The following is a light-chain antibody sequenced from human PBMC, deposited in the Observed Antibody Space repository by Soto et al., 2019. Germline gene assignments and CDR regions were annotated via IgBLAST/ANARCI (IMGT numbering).Light chain of an antibody. CDR2: RAS. Sequence: EIVMTQSPATLSMSPGERATLSCTASHYVYSNVAWFQQRPGQAPRLLIYRASARATGTPARFSGSGSGTEFTLTITSLQSEDFAVYYCQQYHNLWTLGQGTKVDIK. J-gene: IGKJ1*01. V-gene: IGKV3-15*01. CDR3: QQYHNLWT. CDR1: HYVYSN.